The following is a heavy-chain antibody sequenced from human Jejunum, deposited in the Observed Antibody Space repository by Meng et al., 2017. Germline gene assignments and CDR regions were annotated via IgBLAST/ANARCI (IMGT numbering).Heavy chain of an antibody. D-gene: IGHD6-13*01. V-gene: IGHV2-5*02. CDR2: IYWDDDK. CDR1: GFSLSTSGVG. J-gene: IGHJ4*02. CDR3: AHRLGPRSSSWDVGYFDH. Sequence: QLTLKGFGPTRGKPTQTLPLTCTFSGFSLSTSGVGVGWIRQPPGKALESLALIYWDDDKRYRPSLKSRLTITKDTSKNQVVLSMTNMDPVDTATYYCAHRLGPRSSSWDVGYFDHWGLGTLVTVSS.